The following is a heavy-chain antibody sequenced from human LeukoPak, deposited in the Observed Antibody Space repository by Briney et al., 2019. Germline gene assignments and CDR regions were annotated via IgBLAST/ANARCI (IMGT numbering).Heavy chain of an antibody. CDR2: IYHSGST. D-gene: IGHD6-19*01. CDR1: GYSISSGYY. V-gene: IGHV4-38-2*02. Sequence: SETLSLTCTVSGYSISSGYYWGWIRQPPGKGLEWIGSIYHSGSTYYNPSLKSRVTISVDTSKNQFSLKLSSVTAADTAVYYCARSWGSGEAEYFQHWGQGTLVTVSS. CDR3: ARSWGSGEAEYFQH. J-gene: IGHJ1*01.